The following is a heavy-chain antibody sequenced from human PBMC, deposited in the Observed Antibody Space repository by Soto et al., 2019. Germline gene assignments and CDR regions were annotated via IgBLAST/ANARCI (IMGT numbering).Heavy chain of an antibody. D-gene: IGHD6-6*01. CDR1: GFTFGDYA. V-gene: IGHV3-49*03. Sequence: PGGSLRLSCTTSGFTFGDYAMSGFRQAPGKGLEWIGYIRSNTYGGTTEYAASVKGRFTISRDDSKRVAHLQMNSLETEDTAVYFCARRKYLDYWGQGTLVTVSS. CDR2: IRSNTYGGTT. CDR3: ARRKYLDY. J-gene: IGHJ4*02.